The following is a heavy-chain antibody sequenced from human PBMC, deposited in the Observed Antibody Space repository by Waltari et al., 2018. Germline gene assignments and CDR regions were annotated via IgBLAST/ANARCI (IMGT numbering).Heavy chain of an antibody. CDR2: SSGSGGST. CDR1: GFTFSSYA. Sequence: EVQLLESGGGLVQPGGSLRLSCAASGFTFSSYAMSWVRQAPGKGLEWVSASSGSGGSTYYADSVKGRFTISRDKSKNQFSLKLSSVTAADTAVYYCARDHDIAVAGTFDYWGQGTLVTVSS. D-gene: IGHD6-19*01. J-gene: IGHJ4*02. V-gene: IGHV3-23*01. CDR3: ARDHDIAVAGTFDY.